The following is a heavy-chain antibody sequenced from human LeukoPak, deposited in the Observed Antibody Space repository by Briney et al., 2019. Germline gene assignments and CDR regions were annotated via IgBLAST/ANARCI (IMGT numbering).Heavy chain of an antibody. V-gene: IGHV3-74*01. J-gene: IGHJ4*02. CDR3: VGGQDTHYGLDY. Sequence: GGSLRLSCTGSGFSFDRHWMHWVRQAPGKGLELVSHINPEGTLTTYADFVKGRFTISRDNTNNKLYLQMNRLRVDDTALYFCVGGQDTHYGLDYWGQGALVTVSS. D-gene: IGHD3-10*01. CDR1: GFSFDRHW. CDR2: INPEGTLT.